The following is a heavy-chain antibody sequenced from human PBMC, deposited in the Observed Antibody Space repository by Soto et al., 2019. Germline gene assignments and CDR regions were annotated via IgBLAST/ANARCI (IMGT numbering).Heavy chain of an antibody. CDR1: GASISGSYYY. CDR3: ATSQKGYNWNYFDH. Sequence: SETLSLTCAVSGASISGSYYYWAWLRQSPGKGPEWIGSVFYTGFTSYNPSLESRVSASVDTSKSQLSLKLSAVTAADTAVYYCATSQKGYNWNYFDHWGQGALVTVSS. D-gene: IGHD1-20*01. J-gene: IGHJ4*02. CDR2: VFYTGFT. V-gene: IGHV4-39*01.